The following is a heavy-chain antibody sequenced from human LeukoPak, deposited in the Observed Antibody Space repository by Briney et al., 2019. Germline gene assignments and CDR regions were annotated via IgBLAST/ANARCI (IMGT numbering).Heavy chain of an antibody. V-gene: IGHV4-31*03. CDR1: GGSISSSGYY. D-gene: IGHD4-17*01. CDR3: ASSPCGDSVHCGHFDY. Sequence: PSETLSLTCTVSGGSISSSGYYWSWIRQHPGKGLEWIGYIYYSGSTYYNPSLKSRVTISVDTSKNQFSLKVSSMTAADTAVYYCASSPCGDSVHCGHFDYWGRGTLVTVSS. J-gene: IGHJ4*02. CDR2: IYYSGST.